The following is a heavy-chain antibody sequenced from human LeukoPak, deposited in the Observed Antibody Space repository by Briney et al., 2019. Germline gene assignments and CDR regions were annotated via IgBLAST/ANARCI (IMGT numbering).Heavy chain of an antibody. D-gene: IGHD3-10*01. CDR3: ARGGDSRFDP. V-gene: IGHV4-31*03. CDR2: TPYSGSP. CDR1: GGSISSCDYH. J-gene: IGHJ5*02. Sequence: PSQTLSLTCTVSGGSISSCDYHSIWIRQHPGKGLELIGYTPYSGSPYYNPSLKSRVTVSLDTSNNQYSLKLNSVTAADTAVYYCARGGDSRFDPWAGDPGDPVSS.